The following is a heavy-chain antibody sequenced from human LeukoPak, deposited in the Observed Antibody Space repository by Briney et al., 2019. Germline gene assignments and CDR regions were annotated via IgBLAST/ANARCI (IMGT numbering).Heavy chain of an antibody. D-gene: IGHD6-19*01. CDR1: GGSISSYY. Sequence: SETLSLTCTVSGGSISSYYWSWIRQPPGKGLEWIGYIYYSGSTNYNPSLKSRVTISVDTSKDQFSLKLSSVTAADTAVYYCARGGEGAVAGNYFDYWGQGTLVTVSS. CDR3: ARGGEGAVAGNYFDY. V-gene: IGHV4-59*12. CDR2: IYYSGST. J-gene: IGHJ4*02.